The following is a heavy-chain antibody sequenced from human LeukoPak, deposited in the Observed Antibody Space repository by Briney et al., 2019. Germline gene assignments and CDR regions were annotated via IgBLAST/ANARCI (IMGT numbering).Heavy chain of an antibody. Sequence: PSETLSLTCTVSSGSISGSYYWSWIRQPAGKGLEWIGRIYSSGSANYSPSLKSRVSMSIDTSNNHFSLNLTSVTAADTALYFCARDVRYASGWSTPESWGQGTLVTVSS. CDR2: IYSSGSA. CDR3: ARDVRYASGWSTPES. CDR1: SGSISGSYY. D-gene: IGHD6-19*01. J-gene: IGHJ5*02. V-gene: IGHV4-4*07.